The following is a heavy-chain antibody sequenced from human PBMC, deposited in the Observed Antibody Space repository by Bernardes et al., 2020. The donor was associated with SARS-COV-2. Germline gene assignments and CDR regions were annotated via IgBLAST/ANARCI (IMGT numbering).Heavy chain of an antibody. CDR3: AKERIIHPRAPDYFDF. CDR2: LSAYGSNQ. D-gene: IGHD1-20*01. CDR1: VFTFRLFA. V-gene: IGHV3-30*18. J-gene: IGHJ4*02. Sequence: GESLFLSYAASVFTFRLFALHWVLHAPGQGLECVAVLSAYGSNQYYGDSVKCRFAISRDNFKNTLFLQLNSLRTEDSAVYYWAKERIIHPRAPDYFDFLGPGTLATGAS.